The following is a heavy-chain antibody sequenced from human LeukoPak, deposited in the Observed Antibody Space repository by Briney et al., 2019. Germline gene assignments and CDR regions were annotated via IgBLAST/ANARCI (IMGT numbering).Heavy chain of an antibody. J-gene: IGHJ6*03. Sequence: GGSLRLSCAVSGFSLRSYSMTWVRQAPGKGLEWVPSTSSSRSDIYYADSVKGRFTISRDDAKNSLHLQMNRLRAEDTAIYYCVRGGIIGKSYYYYYMDVWGKGTTVTVSS. CDR3: VRGGIIGKSYYYYYMDV. D-gene: IGHD3-10*01. CDR1: GFSLRSYS. V-gene: IGHV3-21*01. CDR2: TSSSRSDI.